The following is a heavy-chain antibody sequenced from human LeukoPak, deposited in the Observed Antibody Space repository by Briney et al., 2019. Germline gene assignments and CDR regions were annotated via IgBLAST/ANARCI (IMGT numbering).Heavy chain of an antibody. J-gene: IGHJ4*02. CDR2: INPNSGGT. CDR1: GYTFTGYY. V-gene: IGHV1-2*06. D-gene: IGHD1-26*01. Sequence: ASVKVSCKASGYTFTGYYMHWVRQAPGQGLEWMGRINPNSGGTNYAQKFQGRVTMTRDTSVSTAYMELSRLRSDDTAVYYYARGEHLSSDYWGQGTLVNVSS. CDR3: ARGEHLSSDY.